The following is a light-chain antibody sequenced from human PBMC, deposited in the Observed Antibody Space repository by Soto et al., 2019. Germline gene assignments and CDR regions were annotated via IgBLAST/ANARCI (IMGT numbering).Light chain of an antibody. CDR3: QQSYKTPHT. Sequence: EIVLTQSPGTLSLSPGERATLSCRASQSVSSSSLAWYQQKRGQAPRLLIYGASSRSTGIPDRFSGSGSGTDFTLTISSLQPEDFATYYCQQSYKTPHTFGQGTKLETK. V-gene: IGKV3-20*01. CDR2: GAS. CDR1: QSVSSSS. J-gene: IGKJ2*01.